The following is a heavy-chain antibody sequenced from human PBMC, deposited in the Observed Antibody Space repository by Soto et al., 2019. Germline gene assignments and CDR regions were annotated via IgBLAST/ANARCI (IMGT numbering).Heavy chain of an antibody. Sequence: QVQLVQSGPEVKKPGASVKVSCKASGYSFTPYGIAWVRQAPGQGLEWMGWISTHNGNTKYEQKVQDRVTMTTDTSTTTAYMELRSLRSDDTAMYYCARTLGSSGFDYWGQGTLVAASS. J-gene: IGHJ4*02. D-gene: IGHD3-10*01. CDR1: GYSFTPYG. V-gene: IGHV1-18*01. CDR3: ARTLGSSGFDY. CDR2: ISTHNGNT.